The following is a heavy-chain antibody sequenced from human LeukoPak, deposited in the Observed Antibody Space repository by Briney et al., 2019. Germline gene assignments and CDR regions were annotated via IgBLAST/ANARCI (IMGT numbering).Heavy chain of an antibody. J-gene: IGHJ4*02. CDR1: GFTFGDYA. CDR3: TRDQVSYSYGPYYFDY. CDR2: IRSKAYGGTT. V-gene: IGHV3-49*03. Sequence: GGSLRLSCTASGFTFGDYAMSWFRQAPGKGLEWVGFIRSKAYGGTTEYAASVKGRFTISRDDSKSIAYLQMNSLKTEDTAVYYCTRDQVSYSYGPYYFDYWGQGTLVTVSS. D-gene: IGHD5-18*01.